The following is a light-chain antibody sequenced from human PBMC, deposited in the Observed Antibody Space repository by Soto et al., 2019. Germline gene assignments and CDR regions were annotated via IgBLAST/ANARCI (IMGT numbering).Light chain of an antibody. J-gene: IGKJ1*01. CDR2: GAS. CDR1: QSVSNNY. V-gene: IGKV3-20*01. Sequence: TQSPGTLSLSPLEIATLSCMASQSVSNNYLAWYQQKPGQAPRLLIYGASNRATGIPDRFSGSGSGTDFTLTISRLEPEDFAVYYCQQYGSSGTFGQGTKVDI. CDR3: QQYGSSGT.